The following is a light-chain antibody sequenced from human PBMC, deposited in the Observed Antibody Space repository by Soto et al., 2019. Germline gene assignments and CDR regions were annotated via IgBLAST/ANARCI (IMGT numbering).Light chain of an antibody. CDR2: DAS. Sequence: DIQMTQSPSTLSASVGDTVTITCRASQTISGWLAWYQQRPGKAPNLLIFDASTLESGVPSRSSGSGSGTTFTLTISSLQSDDFATYYCQQFAISTTFGQGTKVDIK. CDR1: QTISGW. J-gene: IGKJ1*01. CDR3: QQFAISTT. V-gene: IGKV1-5*01.